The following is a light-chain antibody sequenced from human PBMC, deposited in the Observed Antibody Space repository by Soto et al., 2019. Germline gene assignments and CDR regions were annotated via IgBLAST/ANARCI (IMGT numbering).Light chain of an antibody. CDR1: QHVSSN. J-gene: IGKJ2*01. CDR2: RVS. V-gene: IGKV3-15*01. CDR3: QQYNNWPYT. Sequence: EIVMTQSPVTLSVSPGGSATLSCRASQHVSSNFAWYRQKPGQAPTLLIYRVSTRATGIPARFSGSGSGTEFTLTISSLQSEDFAVYYCQQYNNWPYTFGQGTKLEIK.